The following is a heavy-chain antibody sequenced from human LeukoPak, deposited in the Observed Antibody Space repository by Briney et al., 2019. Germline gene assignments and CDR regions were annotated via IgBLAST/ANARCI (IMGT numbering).Heavy chain of an antibody. CDR2: IYYSGST. CDR1: VGSINSYY. CDR3: ARRAPYRYEWSTLDY. J-gene: IGHJ4*02. D-gene: IGHD2-8*01. V-gene: IGHV4-59*08. Sequence: SETLSLTCTVSVGSINSYYWSGMRQPRGKGLERIGYIYYSGSTTYNPSHKSRVTISVDTSKNQFSLKLSSVPAADTAVYYCARRAPYRYEWSTLDYWGQGTLVTVSS.